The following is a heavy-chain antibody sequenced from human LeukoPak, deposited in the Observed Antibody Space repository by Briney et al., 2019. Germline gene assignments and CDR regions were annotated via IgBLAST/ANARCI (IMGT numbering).Heavy chain of an antibody. CDR2: IYYSGST. CDR1: GGSVSSGSYY. J-gene: IGHJ4*02. D-gene: IGHD4-17*01. V-gene: IGHV4-61*01. Sequence: SETLSLTCTVSGGSVSSGSYYWSWIWQPPGKGLEWIGYIYYSGSTNYNPSLKSRVTISVDTSKNQFSLKLSSVTAADTAVYYCAREVEYGDYVSGYYFDYWGQGTLVTVSS. CDR3: AREVEYGDYVSGYYFDY.